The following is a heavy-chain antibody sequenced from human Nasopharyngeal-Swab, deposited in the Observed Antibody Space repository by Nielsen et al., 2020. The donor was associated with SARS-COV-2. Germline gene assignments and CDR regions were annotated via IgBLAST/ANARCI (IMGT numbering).Heavy chain of an antibody. Sequence: WSRQPPGKGMEWIGSIQKSGTPDYIPSRKRRGPRSGDTAKNQVALKMRTVTAADTAVYYCASGPFGPGDSYYYYGLDVWGQGTTVTVSS. D-gene: IGHD3/OR15-3a*01. V-gene: IGHV4-38-2*01. CDR2: IQKSGTP. CDR3: ASGPFGPGDSYYYYGLDV. J-gene: IGHJ6*02.